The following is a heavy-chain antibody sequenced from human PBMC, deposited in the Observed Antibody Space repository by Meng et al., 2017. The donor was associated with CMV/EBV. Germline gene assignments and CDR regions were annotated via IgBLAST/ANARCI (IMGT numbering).Heavy chain of an antibody. D-gene: IGHD3-3*01. CDR2: IIPIFGTA. J-gene: IGHJ4*02. V-gene: IGHV1-69*05. CDR1: GYTFSNYY. Sequence: SVKVSCKASGYTFSNYYIHLIRQAPGQGLEWMGGIIPIFGTANYAQKFQGRVTITTDESTSTAYMELSSLRSEDTAVYYCASNYDFWSGLDYWGQGTLVTVSS. CDR3: ASNYDFWSGLDY.